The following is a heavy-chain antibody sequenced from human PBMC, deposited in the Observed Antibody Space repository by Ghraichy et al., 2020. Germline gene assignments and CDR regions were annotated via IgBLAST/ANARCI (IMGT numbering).Heavy chain of an antibody. CDR3: ARDGRLAAVDAFDI. CDR1: GFTFSSYR. CDR2: INQDGSEK. J-gene: IGHJ3*02. V-gene: IGHV3-7*01. Sequence: GESLNISCAASGFTFSSYRMSWVCQAPGKGLEWVAFINQDGSEKYYVDSVKGRFTISRDNVQNSMYLQMNILRAEDTAVYYCARDGRLAAVDAFDIWGQGTKVTVSS. D-gene: IGHD1-26*01.